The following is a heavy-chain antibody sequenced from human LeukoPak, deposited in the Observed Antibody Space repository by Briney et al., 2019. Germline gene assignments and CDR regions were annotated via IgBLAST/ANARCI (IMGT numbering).Heavy chain of an antibody. J-gene: IGHJ4*02. CDR2: ISYDASNE. Sequence: GGSLRLSCAASGFSFSNYAMHWVRQAPGKGLEWVAVISYDASNEYYADSVKGRFTISRDNSKNTLNLQMNSLRAEDTAVFYCAKGGSGGWYTAYFDYWGQGTLVTVSS. CDR1: GFSFSNYA. CDR3: AKGGSGGWYTAYFDY. V-gene: IGHV3-30*18. D-gene: IGHD6-19*01.